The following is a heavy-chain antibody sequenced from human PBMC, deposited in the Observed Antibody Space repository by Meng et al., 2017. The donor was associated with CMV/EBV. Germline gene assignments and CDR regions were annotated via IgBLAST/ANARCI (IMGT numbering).Heavy chain of an antibody. Sequence: GGSLRLSCTASGFTFGDYAMSWVRQAPGKGLEWVGFIRSKAYGGTTEYAASVKGRFTISRDDSKSIAYLQMNSLKTEDTAVYYCTRAPADYYDSSGYYQAPDYWGQGTLVTVSS. CDR3: TRAPADYYDSSGYYQAPDY. D-gene: IGHD3-22*01. V-gene: IGHV3-49*04. CDR2: IRSKAYGGTT. CDR1: GFTFGDYA. J-gene: IGHJ4*02.